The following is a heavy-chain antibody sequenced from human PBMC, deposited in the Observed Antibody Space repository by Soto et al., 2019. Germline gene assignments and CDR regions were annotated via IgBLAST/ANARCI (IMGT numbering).Heavy chain of an antibody. CDR3: ARQAPLTYCSSTSCYEAGGFDY. V-gene: IGHV5-51*01. CDR1: GYSFTSYW. D-gene: IGHD2-2*01. Sequence: GESLKISCKGSGYSFTSYWIGWVRQMPGKGLEWMGIIYPGDSDTRYSPSFQGQVTISADKSISTAYLQWSSLKASDTAMYYCARQAPLTYCSSTSCYEAGGFDYWGQGTLVTVSS. J-gene: IGHJ4*02. CDR2: IYPGDSDT.